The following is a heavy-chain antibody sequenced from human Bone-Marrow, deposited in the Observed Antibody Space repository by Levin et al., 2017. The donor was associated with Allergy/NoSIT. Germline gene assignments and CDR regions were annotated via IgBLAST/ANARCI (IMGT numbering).Heavy chain of an antibody. CDR1: GFTFDDYP. J-gene: IGHJ6*01. V-gene: IGHV3-9*01. D-gene: IGHD1-26*01. Sequence: PGGSLRLSCAASGFTFDDYPMHWVRQVPGKGLEWVSGISWQSGIIGYADSVKGRFTISRDSAKTSLYLQMNRLRTEDTAFYYCAKDLRCDTTLCFPGFSQYGLDVWGQGTTVIVSS. CDR3: AKDLRCDTTLCFPGFSQYGLDV. CDR2: ISWQSGII.